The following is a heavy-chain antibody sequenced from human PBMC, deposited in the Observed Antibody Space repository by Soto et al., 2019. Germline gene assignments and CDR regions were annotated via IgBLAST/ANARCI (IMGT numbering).Heavy chain of an antibody. D-gene: IGHD1-26*01. CDR1: GDSIISTNW. Sequence: QVQLQESGPGLVKPSGTLSLTCAVSGDSIISTNWWSWVRQPPGKGLEWIGEVFHSGLTNYNPSLKITVTMLVDKSKNQFSLKVTSVTAADTSMYYCARDYFKDWYFDLWGRGTLVTVSS. V-gene: IGHV4-4*02. J-gene: IGHJ2*01. CDR3: ARDYFKDWYFDL. CDR2: VFHSGLT.